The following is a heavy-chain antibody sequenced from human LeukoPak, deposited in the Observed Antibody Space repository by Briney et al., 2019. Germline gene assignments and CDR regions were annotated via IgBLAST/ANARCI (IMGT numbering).Heavy chain of an antibody. J-gene: IGHJ3*02. CDR3: AKDSSEGRYYYDSSGYPDAFDI. V-gene: IGHV3-23*01. D-gene: IGHD3-22*01. Sequence: GGSLRLSCAASGFAFSNYVMSWVRQAPGKGLEWVSAISGSGGSTYYADSVKGRFTISRDNSKNTLYLQMNSLRAEDTAVYYCAKDSSEGRYYYDSSGYPDAFDIWGQGTMVTVSS. CDR1: GFAFSNYV. CDR2: ISGSGGST.